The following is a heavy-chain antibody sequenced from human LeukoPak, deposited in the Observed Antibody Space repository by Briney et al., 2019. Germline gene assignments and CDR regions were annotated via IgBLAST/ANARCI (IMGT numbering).Heavy chain of an antibody. CDR1: GGSISSYY. D-gene: IGHD3-9*01. CDR2: IYASGGT. J-gene: IGHJ4*02. CDR3: ARSVHRDYDILTGYYYYFDY. Sequence: SETLSLTCTVSGGSISSYYWSWIRQPAGKGLEWIGRIYASGGTRYNPSLKSRVTMSLDTSRNQLSLTLSSVTAADTAVYYCARSVHRDYDILTGYYYYFDYWGQGTLVTVSS. V-gene: IGHV4-4*07.